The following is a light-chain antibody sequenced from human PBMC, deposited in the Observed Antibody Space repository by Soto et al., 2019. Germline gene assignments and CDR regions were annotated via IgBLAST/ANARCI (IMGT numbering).Light chain of an antibody. CDR3: QQLRSYPST. CDR2: AAS. J-gene: IGKJ4*01. Sequence: IQLTQSPSSLSASVGDRVTITCRASQDISSSLGWYQQKPGKAPKLLIYAASILQSGVKSRFRGSGFGTDFTLTISSLQAEDFASYFCQQLRSYPSTFGGGTKVEIK. CDR1: QDISSS. V-gene: IGKV1-9*01.